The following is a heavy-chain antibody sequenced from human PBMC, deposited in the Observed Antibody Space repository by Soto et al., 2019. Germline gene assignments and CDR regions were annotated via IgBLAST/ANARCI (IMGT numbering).Heavy chain of an antibody. V-gene: IGHV4-39*01. D-gene: IGHD2-2*01. Sequence: TLSLTCTVSDGSISSSSYYWGWIRQPPGKGLEWIGSIYYSGSTYYNPSLKSRVTISVDTSKNQFSLKLSSVTAADTAVYYCARHLGYCSSTSCYFDYWGQGTLVTVSS. CDR1: DGSISSSSYY. CDR2: IYYSGST. CDR3: ARHLGYCSSTSCYFDY. J-gene: IGHJ4*02.